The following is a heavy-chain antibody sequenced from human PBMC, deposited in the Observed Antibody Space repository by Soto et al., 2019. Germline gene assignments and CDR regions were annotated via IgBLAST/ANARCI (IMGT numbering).Heavy chain of an antibody. D-gene: IGHD3-9*01. Sequence: EVQLLESGGGLVQPGGSLRLSCAASGFTFSSYAMGWVRQAPGKGLEWVSAISGSGGSTYYADSVKGRFTISRDNSKNTLYLQMNSLRAEDTAVYYCAKNNNPKTGYYYYYYMDVWGKGTTVTVSS. CDR2: ISGSGGST. V-gene: IGHV3-23*01. CDR3: AKNNNPKTGYYYYYYMDV. CDR1: GFTFSSYA. J-gene: IGHJ6*03.